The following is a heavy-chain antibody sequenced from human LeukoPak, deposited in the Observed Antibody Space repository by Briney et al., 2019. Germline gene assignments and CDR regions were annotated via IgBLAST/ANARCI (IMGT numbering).Heavy chain of an antibody. Sequence: GASVKVSCKASGYTFTAYYMYWVRQAPGQGLEWMGWINLNSGGTNYAQKFQGRVTMTRDTSISTAYMELSRLRSDDTAVYYCARGDSGNYYLPYDYWGQGTLVTVSS. D-gene: IGHD3-10*01. V-gene: IGHV1-2*02. CDR1: GYTFTAYY. J-gene: IGHJ4*02. CDR2: INLNSGGT. CDR3: ARGDSGNYYLPYDY.